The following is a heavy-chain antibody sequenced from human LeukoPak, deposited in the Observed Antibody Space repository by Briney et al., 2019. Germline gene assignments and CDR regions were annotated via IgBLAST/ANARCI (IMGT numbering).Heavy chain of an antibody. V-gene: IGHV3-23*01. CDR3: AKDTEYRGYDSCFDY. D-gene: IGHD5-12*01. J-gene: IGHJ4*02. CDR2: ISGSGGST. CDR1: GFTFSSYA. Sequence: HTGGSLRLSCAASGFTFSSYAMSWVRQAPGKGLEWVSAISGSGGSTYYADSVKGRFTISRDDSKNTLYLQMNSLRAEDTAVYYCAKDTEYRGYDSCFDYWGQGTLVTVSS.